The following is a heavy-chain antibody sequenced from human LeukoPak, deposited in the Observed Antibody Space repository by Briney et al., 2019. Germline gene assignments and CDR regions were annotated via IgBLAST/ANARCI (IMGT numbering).Heavy chain of an antibody. V-gene: IGHV3-9*01. CDR1: GFTFDDYA. Sequence: PGGSLRLSCAASGFTFDDYAMHWVRQAPGKGLEWVSGISWNSGSIGYADSVKGRFTISRDNAKNSLYLQMNSLRAEDTALYYCAKDGFDRGTYLFDYWGQGTLVTVSS. J-gene: IGHJ4*02. D-gene: IGHD3-10*01. CDR3: AKDGFDRGTYLFDY. CDR2: ISWNSGSI.